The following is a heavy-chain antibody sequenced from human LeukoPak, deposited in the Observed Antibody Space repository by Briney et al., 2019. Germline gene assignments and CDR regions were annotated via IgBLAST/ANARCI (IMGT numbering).Heavy chain of an antibody. J-gene: IGHJ3*02. Sequence: SETLSLTCTVSRGSINNYYWSWIRQPPGKGLECIGYILSSGSTNYNPSVKSRVTISVDTSKNQFSLKLSSVTAADTAVYYCARTNQISETAFDIWGQGTMVIVSS. CDR1: RGSINNYY. CDR2: ILSSGST. V-gene: IGHV4-59*01. CDR3: ARTNQISETAFDI. D-gene: IGHD1-14*01.